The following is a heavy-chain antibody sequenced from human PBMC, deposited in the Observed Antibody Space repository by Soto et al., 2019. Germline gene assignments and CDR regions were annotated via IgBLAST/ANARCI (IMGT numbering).Heavy chain of an antibody. CDR2: FDPEDGET. CDR1: GYFFASYS. CDR3: ATAGTSCYVVCAFDI. V-gene: IGHV1-24*01. D-gene: IGHD2-2*01. Sequence: GASVKVSCKASGYFFASYSMHWVRQAPGKGLEWMGGFDPEDGETIYAQKFQGRVTMTEDTSTDTAYMELSSLRSEDTAVYYCATAGTSCYVVCAFDIWGQGTMVTVSS. J-gene: IGHJ3*02.